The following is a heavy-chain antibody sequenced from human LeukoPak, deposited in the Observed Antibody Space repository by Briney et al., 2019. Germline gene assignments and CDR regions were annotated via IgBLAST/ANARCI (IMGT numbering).Heavy chain of an antibody. CDR3: AREGRGWYYFDY. V-gene: IGHV3-21*05. CDR1: GFIFRIYG. J-gene: IGHJ4*02. CDR2: ISSSSSYT. Sequence: GGSLRLSCAASGFIFRIYGMHWVRQAPGKGLEWVSYISSSSSYTNYADSVKGRFTISRDNAKNSLYLQMNSLRAEDTAVYYCAREGRGWYYFDYWGQGTLVTVSS. D-gene: IGHD6-19*01.